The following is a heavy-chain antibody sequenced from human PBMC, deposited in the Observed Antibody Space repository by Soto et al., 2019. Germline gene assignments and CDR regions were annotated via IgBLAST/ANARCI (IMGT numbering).Heavy chain of an antibody. CDR2: ISAYNGKT. D-gene: IGHD1-26*01. J-gene: IGHJ4*02. V-gene: IGHV1-18*01. CDR1: GYTFTSYG. Sequence: GASVKVSCKASGYTFTSYGISWVRQAPGQGLEWMGWISAYNGKTNYAQKLQGRVTMTTDTSTSTAYMELRSLRSDDTAVYYCARDKPPGSYFSYHPFDYWGQGTLVTVPS. CDR3: ARDKPPGSYFSYHPFDY.